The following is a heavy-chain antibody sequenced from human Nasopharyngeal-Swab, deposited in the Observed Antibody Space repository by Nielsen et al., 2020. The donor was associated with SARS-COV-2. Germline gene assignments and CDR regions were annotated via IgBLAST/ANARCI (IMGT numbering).Heavy chain of an antibody. CDR2: ISGADDST. CDR3: AKDRDSGDDSGEYYHYYGMDV. J-gene: IGHJ6*02. D-gene: IGHD5-12*01. Sequence: GESPNISCAASGFTFSRYSMNWVRQAPGTGLEWVSAISGADDSTKYADSVKGRFTISRDNSKNTLDLQMNSLRAEDTAMYYCAKDRDSGDDSGEYYHYYGMDVWGQGTSVTVS. V-gene: IGHV3-23*01. CDR1: GFTFSRYS.